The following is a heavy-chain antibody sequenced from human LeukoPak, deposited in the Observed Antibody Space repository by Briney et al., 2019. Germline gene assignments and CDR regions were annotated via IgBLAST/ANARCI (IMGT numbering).Heavy chain of an antibody. CDR2: IRHDGSNK. V-gene: IGHV3-30*02. CDR1: GFNFISYV. D-gene: IGHD3-10*01. J-gene: IGHJ4*02. CDR3: AKDGGGWSFDY. Sequence: GGSLRLSCAASGFNFISYVMRWVRQAPGKGLEWVAFIRHDGSNKYYADSVKGRFTISRDNSKNTLYLQMNSLRAEDTAVYYCAKDGGGWSFDYWGQGTLVTVSS.